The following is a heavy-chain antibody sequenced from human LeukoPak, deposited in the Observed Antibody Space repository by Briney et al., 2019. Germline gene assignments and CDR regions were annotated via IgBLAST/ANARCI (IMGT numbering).Heavy chain of an antibody. CDR3: ARGPPPDFDC. Sequence: SETLSLTCTVSGGSISNYYWGWIRQPPGKGLEWIGNIYYTGGTKYNPSLRSRVTISVDPSKNQFSLKLSSVTAADTAIYYCARGPPPDFDCWGQGTLVTVSS. V-gene: IGHV4-59*08. CDR1: GGSISNYY. CDR2: IYYTGGT. J-gene: IGHJ4*02.